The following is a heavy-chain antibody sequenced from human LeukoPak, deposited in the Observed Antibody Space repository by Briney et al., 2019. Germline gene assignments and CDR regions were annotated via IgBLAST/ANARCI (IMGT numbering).Heavy chain of an antibody. D-gene: IGHD3-22*01. CDR2: INPSGGST. CDR3: ARDSSGLNPDY. CDR1: GYTFTSYY. Sequence: ASVTVSCKASGYTFTSYYMHLVRQAPGQGLEWMGIINPSGGSTSYAQKFQGRVTMTRDTSTSTVYMELSSLRSEDTAVYYCARDSSGLNPDYWGQGTLVTVSS. J-gene: IGHJ4*02. V-gene: IGHV1-46*01.